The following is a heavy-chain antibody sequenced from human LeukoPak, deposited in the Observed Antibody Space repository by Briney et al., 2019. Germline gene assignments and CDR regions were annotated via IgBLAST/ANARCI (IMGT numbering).Heavy chain of an antibody. CDR2: ISYSGNT. D-gene: IGHD3-10*01. V-gene: IGHV4-59*01. Sequence: SETLSLTCAVSGGYISADYWIWIRQPPGTGLEWIGYISYSGNTNYNPSLKSRVTILQDTSKNQFSLRLSSVTAADTAVYYCAREIEWFGELLSNWFDPWGQGTLVTVSS. CDR1: GGYISADY. J-gene: IGHJ5*02. CDR3: AREIEWFGELLSNWFDP.